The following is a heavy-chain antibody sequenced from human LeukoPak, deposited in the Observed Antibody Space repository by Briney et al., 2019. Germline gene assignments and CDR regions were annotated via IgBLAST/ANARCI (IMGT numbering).Heavy chain of an antibody. CDR3: AREFVPPGVQGSHENYYFMDV. CDR2: VFSSVTR. D-gene: IGHD2-2*01. Sequence: SDTLSLTCSVSGASMRSFYWRWIRLRAGKELELVGRVFSSVTRYYNPSLESRLTMSVDTSKNQFYLTLRSVTAADTAVYYCAREFVPPGVQGSHENYYFMDVWGEGTTVTVSS. J-gene: IGHJ6*03. CDR1: GASMRSFY. V-gene: IGHV4-4*07.